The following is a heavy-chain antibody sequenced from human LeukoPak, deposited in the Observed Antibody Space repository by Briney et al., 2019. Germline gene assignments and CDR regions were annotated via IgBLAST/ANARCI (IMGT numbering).Heavy chain of an antibody. J-gene: IGHJ4*02. Sequence: PSETLSLTCTGSGGSISSSNYYWGWIRQPPGKGLEWIGSIYYSGSTYYTSSLRSRVTISVDTSKNQFSPKLLSVTRADTAVYYCARVRYSGYQYYFDYWGQGTLVTVSS. V-gene: IGHV4-39*01. CDR3: ARVRYSGYQYYFDY. CDR2: IYYSGST. CDR1: GGSISSSNYY. D-gene: IGHD5-12*01.